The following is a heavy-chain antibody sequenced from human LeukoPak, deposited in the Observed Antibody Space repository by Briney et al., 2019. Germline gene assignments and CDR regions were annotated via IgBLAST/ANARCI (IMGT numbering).Heavy chain of an antibody. V-gene: IGHV4-39*01. CDR3: ARVRGYYYDSSGYCDY. CDR1: GGSISSSSYY. D-gene: IGHD3-22*01. CDR2: IYYSGST. J-gene: IGHJ4*02. Sequence: PSETLSLTCTVSGGSISSSSYYWGWIRQPPGKGLEWIGSIYYSGSTYYNPSLKSRVTISVDTSKNQFSLKLSSVTAADTAVYYCARVRGYYYDSSGYCDYWGQGTLVAVSS.